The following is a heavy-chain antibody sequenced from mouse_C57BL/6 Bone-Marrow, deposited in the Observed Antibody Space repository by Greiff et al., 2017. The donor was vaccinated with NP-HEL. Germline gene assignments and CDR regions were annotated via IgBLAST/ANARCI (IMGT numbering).Heavy chain of an antibody. D-gene: IGHD1-1*01. J-gene: IGHJ2*01. CDR3: AKGGPITTVVGFDY. Sequence: EVKLVESGGGLVKPGGSLKLSCAASGFTFSDYGMHWVRQAPEKGLEWVAYISSGSSTIYYADTVKGRFTISRDNTKNTLFLQMTSLRSEDTAMYYCAKGGPITTVVGFDYWGQGTTLTVSS. CDR1: GFTFSDYG. V-gene: IGHV5-17*01. CDR2: ISSGSSTI.